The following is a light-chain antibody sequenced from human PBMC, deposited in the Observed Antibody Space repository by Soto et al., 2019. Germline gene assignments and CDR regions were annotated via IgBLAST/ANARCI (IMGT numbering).Light chain of an antibody. V-gene: IGKV3-15*01. J-gene: IGKJ3*01. CDR1: QSVASN. CDR2: GAS. CDR3: QQYNNWPPL. Sequence: EIVMTQSPATLSVSPGERATLSCRASQSVASNLAWYQQKPGQAPWLLIFGASTRATGIPARFSGTGSGTEFTLTITSLQSEDCAIYYCQQYNNWPPLFGPGTKVDIK.